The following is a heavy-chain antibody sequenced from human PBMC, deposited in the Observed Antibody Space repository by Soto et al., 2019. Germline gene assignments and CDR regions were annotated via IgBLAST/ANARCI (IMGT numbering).Heavy chain of an antibody. CDR1: GYTFTSYG. J-gene: IGHJ6*02. CDR2: ISAYNGNT. Sequence: ASVKVSCKASGYTFTSYGNSWVRQAPGQGLEWMGWISAYNGNTNYAQKLQGRVTMTTDTSTSTAYMELRSLRSDDTAVYYCARDRLLRYSGYEAHYYGMDVWGHGTTVTVSS. V-gene: IGHV1-18*04. CDR3: ARDRLLRYSGYEAHYYGMDV. D-gene: IGHD5-12*01.